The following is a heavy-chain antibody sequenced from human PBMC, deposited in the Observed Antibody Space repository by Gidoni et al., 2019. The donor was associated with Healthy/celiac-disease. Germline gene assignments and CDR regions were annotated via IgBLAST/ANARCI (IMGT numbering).Heavy chain of an antibody. CDR2: IYHSGST. CDR1: GYSISSGYY. D-gene: IGHD5-12*01. Sequence: QVQLQESGPGLVKPSETLSLTCTVSGYSISSGYYWGWIRQPPGKGLEWIGSIYHSGSTYYNPSLKSRVTISVDTSKNQFSLKLSSVTAADTAVYYCARGTQWLRLEDRWFDPWGQGTLVTVSS. J-gene: IGHJ5*02. CDR3: ARGTQWLRLEDRWFDP. V-gene: IGHV4-38-2*02.